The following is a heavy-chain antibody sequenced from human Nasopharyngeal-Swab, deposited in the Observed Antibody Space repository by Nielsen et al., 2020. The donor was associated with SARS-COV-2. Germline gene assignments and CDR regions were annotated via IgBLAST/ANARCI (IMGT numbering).Heavy chain of an antibody. V-gene: IGHV3-33*08. CDR1: GFTFSSYG. CDR2: IWYDGSNK. D-gene: IGHD1-26*01. J-gene: IGHJ4*02. Sequence: GESLKISCAASGFTFSSYGMHWVRQAPGKGLEWVAVIWYDGSNKYYADSVKGRFTISRDNSKKTLYLQMNSLRAEDTAVYYCARDIGVGATPQDYWGQGTLVTVSS. CDR3: ARDIGVGATPQDY.